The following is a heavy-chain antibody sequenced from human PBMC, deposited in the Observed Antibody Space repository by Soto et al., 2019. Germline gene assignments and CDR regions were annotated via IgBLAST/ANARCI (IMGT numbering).Heavy chain of an antibody. J-gene: IGHJ4*02. V-gene: IGHV3-30-3*01. CDR1: GFTFHSFT. CDR3: ARDPRETTYYLDY. CDR2: ISYDGTNE. D-gene: IGHD1-1*01. Sequence: QVQLVESGGGVVQPGRSLRLSCAASGFTFHSFTMHWVRQSPGKGLEWVALISYDGTNEYYADSVKGRFTISRDNSKSTLYLQMNSLRTDDTALYYCARDPRETTYYLDYWGQGTLVTDSS.